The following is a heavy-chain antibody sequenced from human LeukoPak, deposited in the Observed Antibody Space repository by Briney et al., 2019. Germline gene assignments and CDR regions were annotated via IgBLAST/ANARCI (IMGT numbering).Heavy chain of an antibody. CDR1: GFTLSSYV. CDR2: ISYDGGNK. J-gene: IGHJ6*02. CDR3: AKGREYVDWAYYYYGMDV. V-gene: IGHV3-30*18. D-gene: IGHD3-9*01. Sequence: GGSLRLSCAASGFTLSSYVMHWVGQAPGTGLEWVAIISYDGGNKYYADSVKGRFTISRDNSKNTLYLQMNSLRAEDTAVYYCAKGREYVDWAYYYYGMDVWGQGTTVTVSS.